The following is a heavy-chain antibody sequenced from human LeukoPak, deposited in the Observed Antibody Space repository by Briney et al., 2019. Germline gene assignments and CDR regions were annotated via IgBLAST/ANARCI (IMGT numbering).Heavy chain of an antibody. V-gene: IGHV4-59*01. J-gene: IGHJ4*02. Sequence: SETLSLTCTVSGGSISTYYWSWIRQPPGKGLEWIGCFYNSGSTNYNPSLKSRVTISVDTSKNQFSLKLSSVTAADTAVYYCASTLQWLAFDYWGQGALVTVSS. CDR3: ASTLQWLAFDY. CDR2: FYNSGST. CDR1: GGSISTYY. D-gene: IGHD6-19*01.